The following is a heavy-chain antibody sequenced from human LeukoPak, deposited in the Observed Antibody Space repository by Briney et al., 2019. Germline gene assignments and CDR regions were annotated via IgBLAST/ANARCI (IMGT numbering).Heavy chain of an antibody. J-gene: IGHJ6*02. V-gene: IGHV3-23*01. D-gene: IGHD6-19*01. CDR3: AKDHSSAWNFYYYGMNV. CDR2: TTGSGTGT. Sequence: GGSLRLSCAASGFTFSNYAMSWVRQAPGKGLEWVSATTGSGTGTYYAGSVQGRLTISRDNSKNTLYLQMNSLRAEDTAVYYCAKDHSSAWNFYYYGMNVWGQGTTVTVSS. CDR1: GFTFSNYA.